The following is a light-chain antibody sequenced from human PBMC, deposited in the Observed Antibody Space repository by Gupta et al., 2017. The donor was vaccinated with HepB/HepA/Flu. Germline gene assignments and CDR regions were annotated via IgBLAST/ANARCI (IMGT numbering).Light chain of an antibody. J-gene: IGLJ2*01. CDR1: SSNIGAGYD. CDR3: QSYDSSLSGPVV. V-gene: IGLV1-40*01. CDR2: VNS. Sequence: SVLTQPPSVSGAPGQRVTIPCTGRSSNIGAGYDVHWYQQLPGTAPKLLIYVNSNRPSGVPDRFSGSKSGTSASLAITGLQAEDEADYYCQSYDSSLSGPVVFGGGTKLTVL.